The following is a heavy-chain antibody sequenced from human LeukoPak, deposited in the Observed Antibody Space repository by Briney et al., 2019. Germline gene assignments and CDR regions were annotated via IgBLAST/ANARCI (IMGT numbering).Heavy chain of an antibody. CDR3: ARAAYDQLLPYNWFDP. Sequence: ASVKVSCKASGGTFISYAISWVRQAPGQGLEWMGGIIPILGTANYAQKFQGRVTITADESTSTAYMELSSLRSEDTAVYYCARAAYDQLLPYNWFDPWGQGTLVTVSS. CDR1: GGTFISYA. J-gene: IGHJ5*02. V-gene: IGHV1-69*13. CDR2: IIPILGTA. D-gene: IGHD2-2*01.